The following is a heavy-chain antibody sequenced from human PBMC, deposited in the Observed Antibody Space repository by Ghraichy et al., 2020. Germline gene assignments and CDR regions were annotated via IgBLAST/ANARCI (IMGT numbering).Heavy chain of an antibody. Sequence: SQTLSLTCAVYGGSFSGYYWSWIRQPPGKGLEWIGEINHSGSTNYNPSLKSRVTISVDTSKNQFSLKLSSVTAADTAVYYCARGMAATAEFEDYYYYYYMDVWGKGTTVTVSS. D-gene: IGHD1-26*01. V-gene: IGHV4-34*01. CDR3: ARGMAATAEFEDYYYYYYMDV. CDR2: INHSGST. CDR1: GGSFSGYY. J-gene: IGHJ6*03.